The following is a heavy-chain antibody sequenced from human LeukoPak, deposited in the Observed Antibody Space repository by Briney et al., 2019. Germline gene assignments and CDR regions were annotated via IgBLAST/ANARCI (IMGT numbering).Heavy chain of an antibody. Sequence: SQTLSLTCTVSGGSISSGGYYWSWIRQHPGKGLEWIGYIYYSGSTYYNPSLKSRVTISVDTSKNQFSLKLSSVTAADTAVYYCARGGRLRGEWFDPWGQGTLVTVSS. D-gene: IGHD3-16*01. CDR2: IYYSGST. V-gene: IGHV4-31*03. J-gene: IGHJ5*02. CDR1: GGSISSGGYY. CDR3: ARGGRLRGEWFDP.